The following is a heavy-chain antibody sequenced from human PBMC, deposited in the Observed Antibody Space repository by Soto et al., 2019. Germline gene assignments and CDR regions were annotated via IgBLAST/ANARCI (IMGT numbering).Heavy chain of an antibody. CDR3: ARSTYYYDSSGAAFDY. J-gene: IGHJ4*02. V-gene: IGHV3-30-3*01. Sequence: QVQLVESGGGVVQPGRSLRLSCAASGFTFSSYAMHWVRQAPGKGLEWVAVISYDGSNKYYADSVKGRFTISRDNSKNTLDLQTNSLRAEDTAVYYCARSTYYYDSSGAAFDYWGQGTLVTVSS. D-gene: IGHD3-22*01. CDR2: ISYDGSNK. CDR1: GFTFSSYA.